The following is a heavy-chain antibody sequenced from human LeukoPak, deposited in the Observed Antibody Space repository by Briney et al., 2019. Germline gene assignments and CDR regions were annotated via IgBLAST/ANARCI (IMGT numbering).Heavy chain of an antibody. CDR2: ISRSSNYI. CDR3: AKDLAGYYSYFDY. Sequence: PGGSLRLSCAASGFSFSSYTMNWVRQAPGKGLEWVSCISRSSNYIYYADSVKGRFTISRDNAKKSLFLQMNSLRAEDTAVYYCAKDLAGYYSYFDYWGQGTLVTVSS. V-gene: IGHV3-21*01. D-gene: IGHD3-22*01. CDR1: GFSFSSYT. J-gene: IGHJ4*02.